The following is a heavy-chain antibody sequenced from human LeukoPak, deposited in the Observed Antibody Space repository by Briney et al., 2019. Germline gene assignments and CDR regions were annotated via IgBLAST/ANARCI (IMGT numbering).Heavy chain of an antibody. CDR2: IYPDDSDT. CDR3: ARQGYSNSRYPGWFDP. D-gene: IGHD6-13*01. V-gene: IGHV5-51*01. Sequence: GEYLKISCKVSGYNFITYWIGWVPQIPGEGPGWMWIIYPDDSDTRYSPSFQGQVTISVDNSINTTYLQWSSLKASDTAMYYCARQGYSNSRYPGWFDPWGQGTLVTVSA. CDR1: GYNFITYW. J-gene: IGHJ5*02.